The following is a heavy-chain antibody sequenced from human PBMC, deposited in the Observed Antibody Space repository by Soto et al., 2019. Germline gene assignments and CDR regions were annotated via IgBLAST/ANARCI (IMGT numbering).Heavy chain of an antibody. V-gene: IGHV4-61*08. CDR3: ARLDRSTSKIGV. Sequence: QVQLQESGPGLLKPSETLSLTCTLSGDSVSSGASHWTWIRQSPGKGLEWIGYIHHYATADCNPSLKSRVSISVDTSKNQFSLKLTSATTADTAVYYCARLDRSTSKIGVWGQGTTVTVSS. J-gene: IGHJ6*02. D-gene: IGHD3-22*01. CDR2: IHHYATA. CDR1: GDSVSSGASH.